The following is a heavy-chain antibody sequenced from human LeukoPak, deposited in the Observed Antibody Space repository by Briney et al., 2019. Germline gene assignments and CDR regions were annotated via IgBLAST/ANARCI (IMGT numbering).Heavy chain of an antibody. CDR2: IIPIFGTA. D-gene: IGHD5-12*01. CDR3: ARTPHIAPSAFDI. V-gene: IGHV1-69*13. Sequence: SVKVSCKASGGTFSSYAISWVRQAPGQGLEWMGGIIPIFGTANYAQKFQGRVTITADESTSTAYMELSSLRSEDTAVYYCARTPHIAPSAFDIWGQGTMVTVSS. J-gene: IGHJ3*02. CDR1: GGTFSSYA.